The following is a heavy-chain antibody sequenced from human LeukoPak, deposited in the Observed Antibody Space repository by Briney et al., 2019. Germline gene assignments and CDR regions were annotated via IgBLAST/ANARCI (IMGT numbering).Heavy chain of an antibody. CDR2: IYTSGST. J-gene: IGHJ3*02. CDR1: GDSISTGSYY. V-gene: IGHV4-61*02. Sequence: ASQTLSLTCTVSGDSISTGSYYWSWIRQPAGRGLEWIGRIYTSGSTKYNPPLKSRVTISLDASKNQFSLKLSSVTAADTAVYYCARLHYDSRGDPNDAFDIWGQGTMVTVSS. D-gene: IGHD3-22*01. CDR3: ARLHYDSRGDPNDAFDI.